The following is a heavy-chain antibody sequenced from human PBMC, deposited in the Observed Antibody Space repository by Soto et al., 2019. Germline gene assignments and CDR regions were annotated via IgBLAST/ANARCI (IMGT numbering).Heavy chain of an antibody. D-gene: IGHD3-3*01. V-gene: IGHV3-23*01. J-gene: IGHJ6*03. CDR2: ISGSGGST. Sequence: EVQLLESGGGLVQPGGSLRLSCAASGFTFNSYAINWVRQAPGQGLEWVSAISGSGGSTYYADSVKGRFTISRDNSKTRRFLQRNSLRDEDTAAYYCAKDGDFLTLSGVAYYYCYCMDVWGKWTTVTVSS. CDR3: AKDGDFLTLSGVAYYYCYCMDV. CDR1: GFTFNSYA.